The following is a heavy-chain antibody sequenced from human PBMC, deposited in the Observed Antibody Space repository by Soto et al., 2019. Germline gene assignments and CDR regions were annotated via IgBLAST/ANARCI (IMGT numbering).Heavy chain of an antibody. J-gene: IGHJ6*02. CDR1: GYAFLSSG. V-gene: IGHV1-18*01. D-gene: IGHD2-15*01. Sequence: QVQLVQSGAEVKKPGASVKVSCEASGYAFLSSGFNWVRQAPGQGLEWMGWSSAYNGNTNYAQKFQGRVTMTTDTSTSTAYMELRSLKSDDTAVYYCARDPEISAMDVWGQGTTVTVSS. CDR3: ARDPEISAMDV. CDR2: SSAYNGNT.